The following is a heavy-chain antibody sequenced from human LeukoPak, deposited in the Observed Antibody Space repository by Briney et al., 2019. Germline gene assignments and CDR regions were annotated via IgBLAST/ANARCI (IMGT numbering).Heavy chain of an antibody. Sequence: GGSLRLSCAASGFTFSSYAMSWVRQAPGKRLEWVSAISGSGGSTYYADSVKGRFTTSRDNSKNTLYLQMNSLRAEDTAVYYCAKPLYSSGWAFDIWGQGTMVTVSS. CDR3: AKPLYSSGWAFDI. J-gene: IGHJ3*02. CDR2: ISGSGGST. D-gene: IGHD6-25*01. CDR1: GFTFSSYA. V-gene: IGHV3-23*01.